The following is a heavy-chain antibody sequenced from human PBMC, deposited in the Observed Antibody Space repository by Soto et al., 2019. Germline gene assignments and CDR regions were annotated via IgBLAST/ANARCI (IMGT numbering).Heavy chain of an antibody. Sequence: GGSLRLSCAASGFTFSSYGIHWVRQAPGEGLEWVAVISYDGSNKYYADSVKGRFTISRDNSKNTLYLQMNSLRAEDTAVYYCAKGGEGQLTPEPYYYGMDVWGQGTTVTVSS. CDR2: ISYDGSNK. CDR3: AKGGEGQLTPEPYYYGMDV. J-gene: IGHJ6*02. D-gene: IGHD3-16*01. CDR1: GFTFSSYG. V-gene: IGHV3-30*18.